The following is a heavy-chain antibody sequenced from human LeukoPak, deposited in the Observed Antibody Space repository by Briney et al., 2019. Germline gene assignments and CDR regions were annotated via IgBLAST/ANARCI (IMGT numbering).Heavy chain of an antibody. CDR1: GGSISSSSYY. CDR2: IYYSGST. V-gene: IGHV4-39*07. J-gene: IGHJ5*02. CDR3: ARTGGDGRPDWFDP. Sequence: SETLSLTCTVSGGSISSSSYYWGWIRQPPGKGLEWIGSIYYSGSTYYNPSLKSRVTISVDTSKNQFSLKLSSVTAADTAVYYCARTGGDGRPDWFDPWGQGTLVTVSS. D-gene: IGHD4-17*01.